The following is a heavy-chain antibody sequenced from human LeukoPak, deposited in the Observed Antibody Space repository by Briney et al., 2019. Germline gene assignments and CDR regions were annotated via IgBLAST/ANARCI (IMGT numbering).Heavy chain of an antibody. D-gene: IGHD5-24*01. Sequence: SETLSLTCTVSGGSISSSSYYWGWIRQPPGKGLEWIGSIYCSGSTYYNPSLKSRVTISVDTSKNHFSLKLTSVTAADTAVYYCARRNVEMATFDAFDIWGQGTMVTVSS. V-gene: IGHV4-39*02. CDR1: GGSISSSSYY. CDR3: ARRNVEMATFDAFDI. J-gene: IGHJ3*02. CDR2: IYCSGST.